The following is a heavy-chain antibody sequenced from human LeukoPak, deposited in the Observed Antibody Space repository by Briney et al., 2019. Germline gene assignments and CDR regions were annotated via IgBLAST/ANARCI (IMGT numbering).Heavy chain of an antibody. Sequence: GGSLRLSCAASGFTFSSYWMSWVRQAPGKGLEWVANIKQDGSEKYYVDSVKGRFTISRDNAKNSLYLQMNSLRAEDTAVYYCAREYCSSTSCYISNWFGPWGQGTLVTVSS. CDR3: AREYCSSTSCYISNWFGP. D-gene: IGHD2-2*02. V-gene: IGHV3-7*01. CDR2: IKQDGSEK. J-gene: IGHJ5*02. CDR1: GFTFSSYW.